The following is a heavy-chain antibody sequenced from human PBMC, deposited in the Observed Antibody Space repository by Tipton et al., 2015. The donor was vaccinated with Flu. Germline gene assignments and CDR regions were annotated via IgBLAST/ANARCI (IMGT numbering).Heavy chain of an antibody. J-gene: IGHJ4*02. CDR1: GASITNYY. CDR2: TSYSGNT. Sequence: TLSLTCTVSGASITNYYWTWIRQPPGKPLEWIGYTSYSGNTNFNPSLRSRVNMSVDASKSLFSLKMTSLSAADTATYFCARNKGTGYEDFWGQGTLVTVSS. CDR3: ARNKGTGYEDF. V-gene: IGHV4-59*01. D-gene: IGHD1-1*01.